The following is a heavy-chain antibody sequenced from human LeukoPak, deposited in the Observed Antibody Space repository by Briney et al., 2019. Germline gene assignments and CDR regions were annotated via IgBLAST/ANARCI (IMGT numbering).Heavy chain of an antibody. CDR3: ATDESNSFFL. CDR2: ITSKTAGYIT. Sequence: KSGGSLRLSCAASGFSFTDAWMTWVRQAPGKGLEWVGRITSKTAGYITDSAAPVKGRFTVSRDDSKNTLFLQMSSLRTDDTGIYYCATDESNSFFLWGHGTLVTVSS. J-gene: IGHJ4*01. V-gene: IGHV3-15*01. D-gene: IGHD2/OR15-2a*01. CDR1: GFSFTDAW.